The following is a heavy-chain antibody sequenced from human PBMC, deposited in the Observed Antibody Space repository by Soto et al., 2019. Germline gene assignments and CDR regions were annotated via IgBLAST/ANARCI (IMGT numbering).Heavy chain of an antibody. D-gene: IGHD7-27*01. CDR1: GCTFNNYA. Sequence: PGGSLRLSCAASGCTFNNYALNCVRHSPGKGLEWVSSISGTGGSTFYAGSAKGRFTISRDNSKNTLFLQMTSLRAEDTAVYYCGKGNSKWGPGDAFDILGQGTMVTVSS. CDR3: GKGNSKWGPGDAFDI. J-gene: IGHJ3*02. CDR2: ISGTGGST. V-gene: IGHV3-23*01.